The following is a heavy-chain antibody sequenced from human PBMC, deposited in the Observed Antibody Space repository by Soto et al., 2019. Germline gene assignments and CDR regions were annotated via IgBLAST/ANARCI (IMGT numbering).Heavy chain of an antibody. CDR1: GYSFTSYW. V-gene: IGHV5-51*01. CDR3: ARRGFCSGGSCHSAAFDI. D-gene: IGHD2-15*01. CDR2: IYPGDSDT. Sequence: GESLKISCKGSGYSFTSYWIAWVRQMPGKGLEWMGIIYPGDSDTRYSPSFQGQVTISTDKSISTADLQWSSLKASDTAMYYCARRGFCSGGSCHSAAFDIWGQGTMVTVSS. J-gene: IGHJ3*02.